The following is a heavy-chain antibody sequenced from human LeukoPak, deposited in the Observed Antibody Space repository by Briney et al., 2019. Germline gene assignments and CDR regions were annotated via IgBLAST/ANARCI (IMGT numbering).Heavy chain of an antibody. J-gene: IGHJ4*02. D-gene: IGHD1-26*01. CDR2: IYYSGST. Sequence: SETLSLTCTVSGGSISGGGYYWSWIRQHPGKGLEWIGYIYYSGSTYYNPSLKSRVTISVDTSKNQFSLKLSSVTAPDTAVYYCARVSWGGGSYRTYYYFDYWGQGTLVTVSS. CDR1: GGSISGGGYY. V-gene: IGHV4-31*03. CDR3: ARVSWGGGSYRTYYYFDY.